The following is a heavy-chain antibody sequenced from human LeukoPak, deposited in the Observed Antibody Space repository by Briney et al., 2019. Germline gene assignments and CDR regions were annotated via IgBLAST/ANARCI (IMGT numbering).Heavy chain of an antibody. J-gene: IGHJ4*02. CDR2: ISGSGGST. D-gene: IGHD3-9*01. Sequence: GGSLRLSCAASGFTFSSYAMSWVRQAPGKGLEWVSAISGSGGSTYYADSVKGRFTISRDDSKNTLYLQMNSLRAEDTAVYYCAKSSIGTNYDILTGYKDHWGQGTLVTVSS. V-gene: IGHV3-23*01. CDR1: GFTFSSYA. CDR3: AKSSIGTNYDILTGYKDH.